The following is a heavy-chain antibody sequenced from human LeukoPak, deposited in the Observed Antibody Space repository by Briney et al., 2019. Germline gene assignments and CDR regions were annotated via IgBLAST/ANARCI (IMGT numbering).Heavy chain of an antibody. J-gene: IGHJ4*02. CDR2: IYYSGST. V-gene: IGHV4-39*07. D-gene: IGHD3-22*01. CDR3: ARVGYYDSSGYYYEHYFDY. Sequence: SETLSLTRTVSGGSISSSSYYWGWIRQPPGKGLEWIGSIYYSGSTYYNPSLKSRVTISVDTSKNQFSLKLSSVTAADTAVYYCARVGYYDSSGYYYEHYFDYWGQGTLVTVSS. CDR1: GGSISSSSYY.